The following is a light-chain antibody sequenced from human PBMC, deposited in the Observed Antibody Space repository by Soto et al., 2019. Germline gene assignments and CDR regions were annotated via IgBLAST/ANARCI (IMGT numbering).Light chain of an antibody. Sequence: DSLVTPPPYSLSTYVRDSLTIICRASQSISSYLDWYQQKPGKAPKLLIYAASSWESGVPSRFSGSGSGTDFTLTISSLQPEDVATYYCQQSYSTPRTFGRGTKVDIK. V-gene: IGKV1-39*01. J-gene: IGKJ4*02. CDR2: AAS. CDR1: QSISSY. CDR3: QQSYSTPRT.